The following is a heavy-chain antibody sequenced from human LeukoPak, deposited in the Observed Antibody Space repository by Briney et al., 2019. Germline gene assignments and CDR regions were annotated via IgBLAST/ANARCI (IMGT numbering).Heavy chain of an antibody. D-gene: IGHD6-25*01. Sequence: QTGGSLRLSCAASGFTLSRYWMSWVRQAPGKGLEWISYISRGGSTTYYADSVKGRFTISRDNAKNSLYLQMNSLRAEDTAVYYCARQPRVAAAPIWGQGTLVTVSS. V-gene: IGHV3-48*04. CDR3: ARQPRVAAAPI. CDR2: ISRGGSTT. J-gene: IGHJ4*02. CDR1: GFTLSRYW.